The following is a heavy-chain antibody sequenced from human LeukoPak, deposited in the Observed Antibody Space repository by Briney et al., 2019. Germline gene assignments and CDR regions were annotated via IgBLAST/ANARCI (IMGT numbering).Heavy chain of an antibody. Sequence: GGSLRLSCAASGFTFSNAWMTWVRQAPGKGLEWVCRIKSKIDGGAADYAAPVKGRFTISRDDSKNTLYLQMNSLKTEDTAVYYCTTPLNYALGRFDPWGQGTLVTVSS. CDR2: IKSKIDGGAA. CDR1: GFTFSNAW. J-gene: IGHJ5*02. CDR3: TTPLNYALGRFDP. D-gene: IGHD3-10*01. V-gene: IGHV3-15*01.